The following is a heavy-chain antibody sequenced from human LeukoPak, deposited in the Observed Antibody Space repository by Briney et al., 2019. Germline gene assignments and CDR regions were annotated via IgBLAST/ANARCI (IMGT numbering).Heavy chain of an antibody. CDR2: ISSSGSTI. D-gene: IGHD1-26*01. CDR3: ARDRIVGATTPFDY. Sequence: PGGSLRLSCAASGFTFSDYYISWIRQAPGKGLEWVSYISSSGSTIYYADSVKGRFTISRDNAKNSLYLQMNSLRAEDTAVYYCARDRIVGATTPFDYWGQGTLVTVSS. CDR1: GFTFSDYY. V-gene: IGHV3-11*04. J-gene: IGHJ4*02.